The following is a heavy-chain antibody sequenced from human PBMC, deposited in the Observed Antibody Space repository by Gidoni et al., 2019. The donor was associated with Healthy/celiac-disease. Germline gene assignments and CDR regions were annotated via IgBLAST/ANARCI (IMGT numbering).Heavy chain of an antibody. V-gene: IGHV1-69*01. CDR3: ARKNLGATRAYYFDY. CDR1: GGTFSSYA. D-gene: IGHD1-26*01. Sequence: QVQLVQSGAEVKKPGSSVKVSCKASGGTFSSYAISWVRQAPGQGLEWMGGIIPIFGTANYAQKFQGRVTITADESTSTAYMELSSLRSEDTAVYYRARKNLGATRAYYFDYWGQGTLVTVSS. CDR2: IIPIFGTA. J-gene: IGHJ4*02.